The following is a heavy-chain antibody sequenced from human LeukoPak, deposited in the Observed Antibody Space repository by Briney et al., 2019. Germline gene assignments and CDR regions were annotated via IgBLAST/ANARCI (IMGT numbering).Heavy chain of an antibody. Sequence: GGSLRLSCSASGFTFSSHAVNWVRQPPGKGLEWISSISGGGGTTYYADSVKGRFTISRDNSKSTLYLQMNSLRADDTAVYYCANGDAARPSEGLDYWGRGTLVTVSS. V-gene: IGHV3-23*01. CDR3: ANGDAARPSEGLDY. CDR1: GFTFSSHA. CDR2: ISGGGGTT. D-gene: IGHD6-6*01. J-gene: IGHJ4*02.